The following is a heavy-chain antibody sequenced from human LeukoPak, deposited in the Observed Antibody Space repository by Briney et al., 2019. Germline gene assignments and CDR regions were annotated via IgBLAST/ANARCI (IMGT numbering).Heavy chain of an antibody. D-gene: IGHD3-10*01. CDR3: ARIWFGELLTRRTTPPWHGMDV. J-gene: IGHJ6*02. Sequence: SVTVSCTASGGTFSSYAISWVRQAPGQGLEWMGGIIPIFGTANYAQKFQGRVTITADESTSTAYMELSSLRSEDTAVYYCARIWFGELLTRRTTPPWHGMDVWGQGTTVTVSS. CDR2: IIPIFGTA. CDR1: GGTFSSYA. V-gene: IGHV1-69*13.